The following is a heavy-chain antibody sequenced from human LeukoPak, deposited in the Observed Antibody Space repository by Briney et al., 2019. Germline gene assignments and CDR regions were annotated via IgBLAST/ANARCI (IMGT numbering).Heavy chain of an antibody. V-gene: IGHV3-7*03. D-gene: IGHD6-13*01. J-gene: IGHJ4*02. Sequence: GGSLRLSCAASGFTFSSYWMSWVRQAPGKGLEWVANIKQDGSEKYYVDSVKGRFTISRDNAKNSLYLQMNSLRAEDTAVYYCASGPGSSWYNGDDYWGQGTLVTVSS. CDR1: GFTFSSYW. CDR2: IKQDGSEK. CDR3: ASGPGSSWYNGDDY.